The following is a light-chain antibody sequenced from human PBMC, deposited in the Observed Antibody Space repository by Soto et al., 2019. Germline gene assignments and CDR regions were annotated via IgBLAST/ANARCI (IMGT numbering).Light chain of an antibody. J-gene: IGKJ4*01. CDR3: QQYDTLPPT. Sequence: DLQMTQSPSSLSASVGDRVTITCQASQAIRNYLNWYQQRPGKAPKLLIYGGSTLETGVPSRFSGRGSATDFTLTISSLQPEDIATYYCQQYDTLPPTFGGGTKVEIK. CDR1: QAIRNY. V-gene: IGKV1-33*01. CDR2: GGS.